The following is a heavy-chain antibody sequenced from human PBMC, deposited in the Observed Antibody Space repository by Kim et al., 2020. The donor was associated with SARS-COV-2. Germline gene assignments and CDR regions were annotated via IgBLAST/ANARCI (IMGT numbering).Heavy chain of an antibody. Sequence: SETLSLTCAVSGETFSGSYWSWIRQPPGKGLEWIGEINHSGITNYNPSLKTRLTISIDTSKNHFSLNLTSVTAADTAVYYCARGVVVVPEDWGQGSLVT. D-gene: IGHD2-15*01. V-gene: IGHV4-34*01. CDR3: ARGVVVVPED. J-gene: IGHJ4*02. CDR1: GETFSGSY. CDR2: INHSGIT.